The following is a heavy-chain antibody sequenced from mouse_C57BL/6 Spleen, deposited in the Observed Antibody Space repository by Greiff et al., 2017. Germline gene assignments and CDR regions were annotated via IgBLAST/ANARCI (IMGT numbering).Heavy chain of an antibody. J-gene: IGHJ4*01. CDR3: ARGLRGYAMEY. Sequence: QVQLQQPGAELVKPGASVKMSCKASGYTFTSYWITWVKQRPGQGLEWIGDIYPGSGSTNYNEKFKSKATLTVDTSSSTAYMQLSGLTSEDSAVYYGARGLRGYAMEYWGQGTSVTVSS. V-gene: IGHV1-55*01. CDR1: GYTFTSYW. D-gene: IGHD3-1*01. CDR2: IYPGSGST.